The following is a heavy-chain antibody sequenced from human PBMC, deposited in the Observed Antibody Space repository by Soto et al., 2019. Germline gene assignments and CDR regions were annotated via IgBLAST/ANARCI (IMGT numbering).Heavy chain of an antibody. Sequence: QVQLVQSGAEVKKPGASVKVSCTASGYTFIDYYMHWVRQAPGQGLECMGWINPSSGGTHYAQKFQGRVAMTRDTSISIVYMELSRLKSDDTAMYYCVRDRGYDCPASYCYALSGLDVWGQGTRVTVSS. CDR2: INPSSGGT. D-gene: IGHD2-15*01. CDR3: VRDRGYDCPASYCYALSGLDV. J-gene: IGHJ6*02. CDR1: GYTFIDYY. V-gene: IGHV1-2*02.